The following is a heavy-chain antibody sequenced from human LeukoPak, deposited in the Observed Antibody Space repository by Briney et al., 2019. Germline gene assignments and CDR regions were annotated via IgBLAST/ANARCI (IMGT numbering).Heavy chain of an antibody. CDR3: ARVSLGGGDYYYYYMDV. D-gene: IGHD2-15*01. CDR1: GGSISSYY. J-gene: IGHJ6*03. CDR2: IYYSGST. Sequence: PSETLSLTCTVSGGSISSYYWSWIRQPPGKGLEWMGYIYYSGSTNYNPSLKSRITISVDTSKNQFSLKLSSVTAADTAVYYCARVSLGGGDYYYYYMDVWGKGTTVTISS. V-gene: IGHV4-59*01.